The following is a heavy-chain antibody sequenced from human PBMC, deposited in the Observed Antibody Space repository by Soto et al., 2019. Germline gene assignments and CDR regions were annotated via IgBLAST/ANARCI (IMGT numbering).Heavy chain of an antibody. V-gene: IGHV3-30*18. CDR1: GFTFSSYG. CDR3: AKENGGGLGY. Sequence: QVQLVESGGGVVQPGRSLRLSCAASGFTFSSYGMHWVRQAPGKGLEWVAVISYDGSNKYYADSVKGRFTISRDNSKNTLYLQMNSLRAEDTAVYYCAKENGGGLGYWGQGTLVTVSS. CDR2: ISYDGSNK. D-gene: IGHD3-16*01. J-gene: IGHJ4*02.